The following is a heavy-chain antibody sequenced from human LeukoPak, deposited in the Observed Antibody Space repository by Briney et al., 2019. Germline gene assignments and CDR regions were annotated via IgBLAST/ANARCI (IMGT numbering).Heavy chain of an antibody. V-gene: IGHV3-30-3*01. CDR1: GFTFSSYA. CDR3: ATDRATQYFDY. J-gene: IGHJ4*02. CDR2: ISYDGSNK. D-gene: IGHD2-15*01. Sequence: GRSLRLSCAASGFTFSSYAMHWVRQAPGKGLEWVAVISYDGSNKYYADSVKGRFTISRDNSKNTLYLQMNSLRAEDTAVYYCATDRATQYFDYWGQGTLVSVSS.